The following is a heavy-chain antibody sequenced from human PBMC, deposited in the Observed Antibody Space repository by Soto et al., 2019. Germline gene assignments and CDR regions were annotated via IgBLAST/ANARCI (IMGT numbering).Heavy chain of an antibody. J-gene: IGHJ5*02. D-gene: IGHD3-3*02. Sequence: PSETLSVTCTVAGGSMSPSRYYWGCIRQPPGKGLEWIGSIYYSGSTYYNPSLKSRVTISVDTSKNQFSLKLSSVTAADTAVYYCASPKIAFYNWFDPWGQGTLVTVS. V-gene: IGHV4-39*01. CDR2: IYYSGST. CDR3: ASPKIAFYNWFDP. CDR1: GGSMSPSRYY.